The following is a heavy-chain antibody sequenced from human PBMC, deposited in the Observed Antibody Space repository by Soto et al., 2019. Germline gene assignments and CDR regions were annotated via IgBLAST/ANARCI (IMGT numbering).Heavy chain of an antibody. CDR2: ISYSGST. CDR3: ARVISRTSLFAY. J-gene: IGHJ4*02. Sequence: PSETLSLTCTVSGASIISDSWSWIRQPPGKGLEWIGYISYSGSTNYNPSLKSLVTISVDTSKNQFSLKLSSVTAADTAVYYCARVISRTSLFAYCGQGTMVIVSS. V-gene: IGHV4-59*01. CDR1: GASIISDS. D-gene: IGHD3-10*01.